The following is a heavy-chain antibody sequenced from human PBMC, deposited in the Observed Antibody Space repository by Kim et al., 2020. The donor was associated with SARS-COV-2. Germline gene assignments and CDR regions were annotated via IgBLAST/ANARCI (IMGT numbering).Heavy chain of an antibody. CDR2: ISSSSSYT. V-gene: IGHV3-11*05. CDR3: AREYGSYPFDY. D-gene: IGHD1-26*01. Sequence: GGSLRLSCAASGFTFSDYYMSWIRQAPGKGLEWVSYISSSSSYTNYADSVKGRFTISRDNAKNSLYLQMNSLRAEDTAVYYCAREYGSYPFDYWGQGTLVTVSS. CDR1: GFTFSDYY. J-gene: IGHJ4*02.